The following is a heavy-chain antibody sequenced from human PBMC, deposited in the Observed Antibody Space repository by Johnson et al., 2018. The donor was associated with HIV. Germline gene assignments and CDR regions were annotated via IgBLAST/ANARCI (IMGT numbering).Heavy chain of an antibody. CDR3: ASGDAFDI. CDR1: GSTFSSNW. J-gene: IGHJ3*02. CDR2: INQDGSEK. Sequence: VQLVQSGGGLVQPGGSLRLSCATSGSTFSSNWMSWVRQAPGKGLEWVANINQDGSEKYHVDSVKGRFTISRDNGKSSLYLQMNSLRADDTAVYYCASGDAFDIWGRGTQVTVSS. V-gene: IGHV3-7*05.